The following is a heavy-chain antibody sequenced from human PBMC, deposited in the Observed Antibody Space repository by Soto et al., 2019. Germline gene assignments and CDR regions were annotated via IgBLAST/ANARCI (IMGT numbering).Heavy chain of an antibody. V-gene: IGHV1-69*01. J-gene: IGHJ6*02. CDR3: ERDKIDHFCYYYYGMDV. D-gene: IGHD3-3*01. Sequence: QVQLVQSGAEVKKPGSSVKVSCKASGGTFSRYAISWVRQAPGQGLEWMGGIIPIFGTANYAQKFQGRVTITADESTSTAYMERSRLRSEDTAVYYCERDKIDHFCYYYYGMDVWGQGTTVTVSS. CDR2: IIPIFGTA. CDR1: GGTFSRYA.